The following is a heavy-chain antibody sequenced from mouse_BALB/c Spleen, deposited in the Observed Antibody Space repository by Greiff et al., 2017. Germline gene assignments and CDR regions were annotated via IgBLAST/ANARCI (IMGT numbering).Heavy chain of an antibody. V-gene: IGHV5-4*02. Sequence: EVQVVESGGGLVKPGGSLKLSCAASGYTFSDYYMYWVRQTPEKRLEWVATISDGGSYTYYPDSVKGRFTISRDNAKNNLYLQMSSLKSEDTAMYYCARDRYMYDLYWYFDVWGAGTTVTVSS. CDR3: ARDRYMYDLYWYFDV. CDR1: GYTFSDYY. J-gene: IGHJ1*01. D-gene: IGHD2-14*01. CDR2: ISDGGSYT.